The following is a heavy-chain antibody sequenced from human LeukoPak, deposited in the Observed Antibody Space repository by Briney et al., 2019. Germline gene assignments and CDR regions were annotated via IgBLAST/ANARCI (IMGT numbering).Heavy chain of an antibody. V-gene: IGHV3-21*01. Sequence: GGSLRLSCAASGFTFSSYAMSWVRQAPGKGLEWVSAISSSSSYIYYADSVKGRFTISRDNAKNSLYLQMNSLRAEDTAVYYCARRYCSGGSCYYFDYWGQGTLVTVSS. D-gene: IGHD2-15*01. CDR2: ISSSSSYI. CDR1: GFTFSSYA. J-gene: IGHJ4*02. CDR3: ARRYCSGGSCYYFDY.